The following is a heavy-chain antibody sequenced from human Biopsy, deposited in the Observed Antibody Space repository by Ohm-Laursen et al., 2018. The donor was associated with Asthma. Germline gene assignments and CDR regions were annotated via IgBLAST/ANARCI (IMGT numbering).Heavy chain of an antibody. V-gene: IGHV3-33*01. J-gene: IGHJ6*02. CDR1: GFTFSSYD. CDR3: ARGGLGYCSSTSCYQNYYYGMDV. D-gene: IGHD2-2*01. CDR2: IWYDGSNK. Sequence: LSLTCAASGFTFSSYDMHWVRQAPGKGLEWVAVIWYDGSNKYYADSVKGRFTISRDNSKNTLYLQMNSLRAEDTAVYYCARGGLGYCSSTSCYQNYYYGMDVWGQGTTVTVSS.